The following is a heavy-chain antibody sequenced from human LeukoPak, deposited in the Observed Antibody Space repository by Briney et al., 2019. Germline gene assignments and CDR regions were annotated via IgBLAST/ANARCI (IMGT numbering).Heavy chain of an antibody. V-gene: IGHV1-2*02. J-gene: IGHJ4*02. CDR1: GYTFTGYY. CDR3: ARAAISKDSSGYFY. CDR2: INPNSGGT. D-gene: IGHD3-22*01. Sequence: GASVKVSCKASGYTFTGYYMHWVRQAPGQGLEWMGWINPNSGGTNYAQKFQGRVTMTRDTSISTAYMELSRLRSDDTAVYYCARAAISKDSSGYFYWGQGTLVTVSS.